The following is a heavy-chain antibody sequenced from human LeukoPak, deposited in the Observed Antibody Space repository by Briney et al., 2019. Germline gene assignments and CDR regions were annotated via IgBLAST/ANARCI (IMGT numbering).Heavy chain of an antibody. J-gene: IGHJ4*02. D-gene: IGHD4-23*01. CDR2: ISSSSSYT. Sequence: PGGSLRLSCAASGFTFSSYEMNWVRQAPGKGLEWVSYISSSSSYTNYADSVKGRFTISRDNAKNSLYLQMNSLRAEDTAVYYCARVRGYDPLYGGNFYFDYWGQGTLVTVSS. CDR3: ARVRGYDPLYGGNFYFDY. V-gene: IGHV3-21*05. CDR1: GFTFSSYE.